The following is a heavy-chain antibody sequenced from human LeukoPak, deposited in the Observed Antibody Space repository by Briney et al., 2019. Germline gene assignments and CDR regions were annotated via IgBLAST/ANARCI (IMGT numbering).Heavy chain of an antibody. CDR2: ISYDGSNK. CDR1: GFTFSNYP. Sequence: PGRSLRLSCAASGFTFSNYPMHWVRQAPGKGLEWVAVISYDGSNKYYADSVKSRFTISRDNSKNTLYLQMNSLRAADTALYYCATDWPGHCSGTTCSGRNWFDPWGQGTLVTVSS. CDR3: ATDWPGHCSGTTCSGRNWFDP. J-gene: IGHJ5*02. V-gene: IGHV3-30*04. D-gene: IGHD2-2*01.